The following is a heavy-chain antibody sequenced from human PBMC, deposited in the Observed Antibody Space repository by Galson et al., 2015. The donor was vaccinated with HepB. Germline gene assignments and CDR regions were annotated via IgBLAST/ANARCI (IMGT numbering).Heavy chain of an antibody. CDR2: IWYGGTYK. D-gene: IGHD3-16*01. CDR1: GFTFTSFN. CDR3: ARLSLGGGFDY. V-gene: IGHV3-33*01. J-gene: IGHJ4*02. Sequence: SLRLSCAASGFTFTSFNMHWVRQAPGKGLEWVAIIWYGGTYKYYADSVKGRFTISREDSKNTLYLQMNRLRAEDTAVYYCARLSLGGGFDYWGQGTLVTVSS.